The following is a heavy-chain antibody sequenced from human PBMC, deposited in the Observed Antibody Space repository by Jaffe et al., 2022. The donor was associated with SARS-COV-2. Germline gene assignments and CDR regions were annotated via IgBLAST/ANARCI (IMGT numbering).Heavy chain of an antibody. CDR3: ASAGGYQHGNAFDI. D-gene: IGHD1-26*01. Sequence: EVQLVESGGGLVKPGGSLRLSCAASGFTFSSYSMNWVRQAPGKGLEWVSSISSSSSYIYYADSVKGRFTISRDNAKNSLYLQMNSLRAEDTAVYYCASAGGYQHGNAFDIWGQGTMVTVSS. J-gene: IGHJ3*02. V-gene: IGHV3-21*01. CDR2: ISSSSSYI. CDR1: GFTFSSYS.